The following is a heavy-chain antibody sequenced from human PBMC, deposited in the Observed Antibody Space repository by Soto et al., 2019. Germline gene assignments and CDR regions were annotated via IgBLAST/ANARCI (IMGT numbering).Heavy chain of an antibody. D-gene: IGHD6-19*01. J-gene: IGHJ6*02. V-gene: IGHV1-69*13. CDR3: AKVRYSSPMGYYYGMDV. CDR2: IIPIFGTA. CDR1: RVAFSKFI. Sequence: GASVKVSCKASRVAFSKFIVTWVRQAPGLGLEWVGGIIPIFGTANYAQKFQGRVTITADESTSTSYMEVNNLRPEDTAVYYCAKVRYSSPMGYYYGMDVCGQGTTVTVSS.